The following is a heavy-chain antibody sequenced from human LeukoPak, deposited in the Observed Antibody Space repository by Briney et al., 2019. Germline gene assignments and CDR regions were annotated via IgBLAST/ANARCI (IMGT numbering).Heavy chain of an antibody. CDR2: IYYSGST. J-gene: IGHJ5*02. D-gene: IGHD3-10*01. Sequence: PSETLSLTCTVSGGSISSGSYYWSWIRQPPGKGLEWIGYIYYSGSTNYNPSLKSRVTISVDTSKNQFSLKLSSVTAADTAVYYCAREMVRGFSFDPWGQGTLVTVSS. V-gene: IGHV4-61*01. CDR1: GGSISSGSYY. CDR3: AREMVRGFSFDP.